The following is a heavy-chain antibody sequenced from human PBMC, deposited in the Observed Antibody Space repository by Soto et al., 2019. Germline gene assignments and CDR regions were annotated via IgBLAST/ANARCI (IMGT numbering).Heavy chain of an antibody. CDR3: ARDGPGGHYFDH. J-gene: IGHJ4*02. CDR2: TYYNSKWYF. CDR1: GDFVSRNSAV. V-gene: IGHV6-1*01. D-gene: IGHD3-10*01. Sequence: SQTLSLTCAISGDFVSRNSAVWNWIRQSPSRGLEWLGRTYYNSKWYFDYAVSVKSRITFNPDTSKNQISLQLDSVTPEDTAVYYCARDGPGGHYFDHWGQGSXVTVPS.